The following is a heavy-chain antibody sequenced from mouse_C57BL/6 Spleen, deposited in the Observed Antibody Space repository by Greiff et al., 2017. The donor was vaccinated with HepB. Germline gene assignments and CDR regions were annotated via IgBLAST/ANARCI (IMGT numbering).Heavy chain of an antibody. CDR2: IYPRSGNT. Sequence: VQLQQSGAELARPGASVKLSCKASGYTFTSYGISWVKQRTGQGLEWIGEIYPRSGNTYYNEKFKGKATLTADKSSSTAYMELRSLRSEDSAVYFCARAPITTVWYFDVWGTGTTVTVSS. CDR1: GYTFTSYG. CDR3: ARAPITTVWYFDV. D-gene: IGHD1-1*01. J-gene: IGHJ1*03. V-gene: IGHV1-81*01.